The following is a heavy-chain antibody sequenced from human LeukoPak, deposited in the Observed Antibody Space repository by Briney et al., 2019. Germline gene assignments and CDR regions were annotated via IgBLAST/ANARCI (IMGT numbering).Heavy chain of an antibody. V-gene: IGHV3-30*02. CDR3: AKDGGLHLYYDYHYIGL. Sequence: GGSLRLSCAASGFTLHSYGIHWVRQAPGKGLEWVAFIRYDGSYEYYTDSVKGRFTISRCNSKTTLYLQMNSLRSEDTAVYYCAKDGGLHLYYDYHYIGLLGQGAKVHVSS. D-gene: IGHD5-24*01. CDR1: GFTLHSYG. CDR2: IRYDGSYE. J-gene: IGHJ6*03.